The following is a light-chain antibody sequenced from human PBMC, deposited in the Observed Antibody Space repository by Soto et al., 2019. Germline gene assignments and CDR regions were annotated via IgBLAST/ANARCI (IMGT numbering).Light chain of an antibody. Sequence: EIVLTQSPATLSLSPGERATLSCRASQSVSSYLAWYQQKPGQAPRLLIYDASNRATGIPARFSGSGSGTDFTLTISSLEPEEFAVYYCQQRSNGPPGFTFGPGTKVDIK. CDR3: QQRSNGPPGFT. J-gene: IGKJ3*01. CDR2: DAS. V-gene: IGKV3-11*01. CDR1: QSVSSY.